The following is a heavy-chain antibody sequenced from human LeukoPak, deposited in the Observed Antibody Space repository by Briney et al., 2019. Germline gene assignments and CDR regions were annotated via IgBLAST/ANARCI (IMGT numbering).Heavy chain of an antibody. CDR3: ARDGTAAGLYFVL. CDR1: GFTFSSYW. V-gene: IGHV3-7*01. D-gene: IGHD6-13*01. Sequence: PGGSVRLSCGVSGFTFSSYWMNWVRQAPGKGLEWVASIKQNGGEKSYVDSVKGRFTISRDNAKNSLYQQMSSLRAEYTAVYYCARDGTAAGLYFVLWGQGTLVTVSS. J-gene: IGHJ4*01. CDR2: IKQNGGEK.